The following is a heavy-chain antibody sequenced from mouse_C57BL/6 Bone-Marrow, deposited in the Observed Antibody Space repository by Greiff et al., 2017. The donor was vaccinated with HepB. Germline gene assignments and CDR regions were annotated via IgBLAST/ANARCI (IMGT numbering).Heavy chain of an antibody. CDR1: GYTFTCYG. CDR3: ARWGWLRDAMDY. V-gene: IGHV1-81*01. J-gene: IGHJ4*01. Sequence: VQLQQSGAELARPGASVKLSCKASGYTFTCYGICWVQQSTGQGLEWIGEIYPRSGNTYYNEKFKGKATLTADKSSSTAYMELRSLTSEDSAVYFCARWGWLRDAMDYWGQGTSVTVSS. D-gene: IGHD2-2*01. CDR2: IYPRSGNT.